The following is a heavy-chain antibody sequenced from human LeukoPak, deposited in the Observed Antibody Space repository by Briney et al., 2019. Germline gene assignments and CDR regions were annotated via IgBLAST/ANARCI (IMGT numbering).Heavy chain of an antibody. CDR3: ARDGGYDAFDI. CDR2: IYHSGST. CDR1: GGSISSSSYY. D-gene: IGHD5-12*01. V-gene: IGHV4-39*07. J-gene: IGHJ3*02. Sequence: SETLSLTCTVSGGSISSSSYYWGWIRQPPGKGLQWIGSIYHSGSTYYNPSLKSRVTISVDTSKNQFSLKLSSVTAADTAVYYCARDGGYDAFDIWGQGTMVTVSS.